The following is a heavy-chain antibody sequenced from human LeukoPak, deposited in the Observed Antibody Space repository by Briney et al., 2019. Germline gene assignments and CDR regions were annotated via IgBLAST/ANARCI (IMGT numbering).Heavy chain of an antibody. CDR3: ARDPRSGFHDY. J-gene: IGHJ4*02. CDR2: INAGNGNT. V-gene: IGHV1-3*01. Sequence: ASVKVSCKASGYDSTSYAMHWVRQAPGQRLEWMGWINAGNGNTKYSQKFQDRVTVTRDTSASTAYMELSSLRSEDTAVYYCARDPRSGFHDYWGQGTLVTVSS. CDR1: GYDSTSYA. D-gene: IGHD3-22*01.